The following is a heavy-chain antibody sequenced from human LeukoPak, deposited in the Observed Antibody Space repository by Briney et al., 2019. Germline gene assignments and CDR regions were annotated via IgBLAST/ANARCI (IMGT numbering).Heavy chain of an antibody. CDR1: GSSVSSDEYY. V-gene: IGHV4-31*03. J-gene: IGHJ4*02. CDR2: DYYSGSS. CDR3: ARVKVLRFLEWFLDF. Sequence: TSQTLSLTCTVSGSSVSSDEYYRSWVRQHPGKGLEWIGYDYYSGSSYYIPSLESRVTMSVEVSKNQFSLELRSVTAADTAVYYCARVKVLRFLEWFLDFWGQGALVTVSS. D-gene: IGHD3-3*01.